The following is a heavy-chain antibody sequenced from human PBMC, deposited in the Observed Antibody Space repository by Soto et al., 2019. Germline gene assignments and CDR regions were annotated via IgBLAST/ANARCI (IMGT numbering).Heavy chain of an antibody. CDR3: ARDLIGNFGVVIYYFDY. CDR2: INPSGGST. CDR1: GYTFTSYY. Sequence: ASVEVCGEASGYTFTSYYIHWVRQAPGQGLEWMGIINPSGGSTSYAQKFQGRVTMTRDTSTSTVYMELSSLRSEDTAVYYCARDLIGNFGVVIYYFDYWGQGTLVTVSS. J-gene: IGHJ4*02. D-gene: IGHD3-3*02. V-gene: IGHV1-46*01.